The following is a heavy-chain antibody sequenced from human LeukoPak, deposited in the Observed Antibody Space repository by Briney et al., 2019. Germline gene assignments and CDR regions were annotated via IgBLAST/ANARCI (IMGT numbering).Heavy chain of an antibody. CDR3: ARGRNRDTAMSDFGY. CDR2: ISNNGGYT. Sequence: GGSLRLSCAASGFTFSSSAMSWVRQAPGKGLEWVSAISNNGGYTYYADSVQGRFTISRDNAKNSLYLQMNSLRAEDTAVYYCARGRNRDTAMSDFGYWGQGTLVTVSS. V-gene: IGHV3-23*01. J-gene: IGHJ4*02. CDR1: GFTFSSSA. D-gene: IGHD5-18*01.